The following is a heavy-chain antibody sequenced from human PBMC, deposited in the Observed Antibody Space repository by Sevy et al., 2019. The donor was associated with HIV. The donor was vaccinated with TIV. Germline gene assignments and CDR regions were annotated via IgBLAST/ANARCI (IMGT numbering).Heavy chain of an antibody. V-gene: IGHV3-9*01. CDR3: AKDINLMGAAVAGLFDH. Sequence: SLRLSCAASGFTFDDYAMHWVRQAPGKDLEWVSGISWKSGSIGYADSVKGRFTISRDNAKNSLYLQMNSLRAEDTALYYCAKDINLMGAAVAGLFDHWGQGTLVTVSS. CDR1: GFTFDDYA. D-gene: IGHD6-19*01. CDR2: ISWKSGSI. J-gene: IGHJ4*02.